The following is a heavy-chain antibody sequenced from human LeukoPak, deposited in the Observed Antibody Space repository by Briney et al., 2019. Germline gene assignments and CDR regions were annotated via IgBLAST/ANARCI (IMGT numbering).Heavy chain of an antibody. CDR2: ISSSDSTI. J-gene: IGHJ4*02. D-gene: IGHD3-10*01. V-gene: IGHV3-48*03. CDR3: AKDRGIISDY. Sequence: GGSLRLSCAASGFTFSSYEMNWVRQAPGKGLEWVSYISSSDSTIYYADSVKGRFTISRDNSKNTLYLQMNSLRAEDTAVYYCAKDRGIISDYWGQGTLVTVSS. CDR1: GFTFSSYE.